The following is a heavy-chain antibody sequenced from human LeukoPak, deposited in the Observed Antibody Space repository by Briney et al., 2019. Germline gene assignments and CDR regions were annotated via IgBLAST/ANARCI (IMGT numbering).Heavy chain of an antibody. CDR1: GYTFTSYG. Sequence: ASVKVSCKASGYTFTSYGFSWVRQAPGQGLGWMGWISPYNGNTKYAQNLQGRVTMTTDTSTSTAYMELRSLRSDDTAVYYCARTYDILTGYYPGYFDLWGRGTLVTVSS. D-gene: IGHD3-9*01. CDR3: ARTYDILTGYYPGYFDL. CDR2: ISPYNGNT. J-gene: IGHJ2*01. V-gene: IGHV1-18*01.